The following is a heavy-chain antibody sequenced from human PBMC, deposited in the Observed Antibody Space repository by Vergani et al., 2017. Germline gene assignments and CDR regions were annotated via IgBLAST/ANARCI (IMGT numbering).Heavy chain of an antibody. CDR2: ISGQNFRT. CDR3: AKHFRGWGIDY. Sequence: EVQLLESGGGLVQPGGSLRLSCAASGFTFSSYAMSWVRQAPGKGLEWVSAISGQNFRTHYADSVKGRFTISRDDSKNTVYLQINSLRAEDTATYYCAKHFRGWGIDYWGQGTQVIVSS. CDR1: GFTFSSYA. J-gene: IGHJ4*02. V-gene: IGHV3-23*01. D-gene: IGHD3-16*01.